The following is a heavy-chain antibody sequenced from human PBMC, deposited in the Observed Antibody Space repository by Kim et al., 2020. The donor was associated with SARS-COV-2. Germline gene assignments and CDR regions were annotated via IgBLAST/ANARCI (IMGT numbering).Heavy chain of an antibody. Sequence: SQTLSLTCAISGDSVSNNNSAWHWIRQSPAGGLEWLGKIYYRSEWFHVYGASVRSRLTINPDTSKHQFSLQLNSVTPEDTALYYCASWYFDYWGQGTPVT. CDR1: GDSVSNNNSA. CDR3: ASWYFDY. J-gene: IGHJ4*02. V-gene: IGHV6-1*01. CDR2: IYYRSEWFH.